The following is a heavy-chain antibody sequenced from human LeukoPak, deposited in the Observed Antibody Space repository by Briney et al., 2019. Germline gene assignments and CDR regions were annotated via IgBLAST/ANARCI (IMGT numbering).Heavy chain of an antibody. J-gene: IGHJ4*02. Sequence: PSETLSLTCTVSGGSISSHYWTWLRQSPGQRLEWIGYISYSGSTNYNPSLKSRVTISVDTSKNQSSLKLSSVTAADTAVYFCARDPNSSGWPSFDYWGQGTLVTVSS. CDR1: GGSISSHY. V-gene: IGHV4-59*11. D-gene: IGHD6-19*01. CDR2: ISYSGST. CDR3: ARDPNSSGWPSFDY.